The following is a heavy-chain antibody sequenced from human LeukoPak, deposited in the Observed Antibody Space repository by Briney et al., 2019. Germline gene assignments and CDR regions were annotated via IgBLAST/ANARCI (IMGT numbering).Heavy chain of an antibody. CDR1: GFTFSSYW. V-gene: IGHV3-74*01. D-gene: IGHD3-16*01. J-gene: IGHJ4*02. CDR3: ARVNVCPRCHFDY. Sequence: GGSLRLSCAASGFTFSSYWMHWVRQAPGKGLVWVSRISPDGSRAIYADSVKGRFTISRVNAKTTLYLQINSLRAEDTAVYYCARVNVCPRCHFDYWGQGTLVTVSS. CDR2: ISPDGSRA.